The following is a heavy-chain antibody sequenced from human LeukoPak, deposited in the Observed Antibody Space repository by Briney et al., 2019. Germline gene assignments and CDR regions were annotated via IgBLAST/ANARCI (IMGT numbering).Heavy chain of an antibody. Sequence: PGGSLRLSCAASGFTVSSNYMSWVRQAPGKGLEWVSVTYSGGSTYYADSVKGRFTISRDNSKNTLYLQMNSLRAEDTAVYYCARRGQTYYYDSSGFYDWYFDLWGRGTLVTVSS. J-gene: IGHJ2*01. V-gene: IGHV3-53*01. CDR3: ARRGQTYYYDSSGFYDWYFDL. CDR1: GFTVSSNY. CDR2: TYSGGST. D-gene: IGHD3-22*01.